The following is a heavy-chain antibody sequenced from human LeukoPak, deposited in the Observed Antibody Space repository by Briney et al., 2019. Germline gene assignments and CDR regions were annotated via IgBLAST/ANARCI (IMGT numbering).Heavy chain of an antibody. Sequence: GGSLRLSCAASGFTFSSYSMNWVRQAPGKGLEWVSYISSSSSTIYYADSVKGRFTISRDNAKNSLYLQMNSLRAEDTAVYYCARGLTFNYYDSSGYLGWGQGTLVTVSS. V-gene: IGHV3-48*04. CDR1: GFTFSSYS. CDR3: ARGLTFNYYDSSGYLG. D-gene: IGHD3-22*01. J-gene: IGHJ4*02. CDR2: ISSSSSTI.